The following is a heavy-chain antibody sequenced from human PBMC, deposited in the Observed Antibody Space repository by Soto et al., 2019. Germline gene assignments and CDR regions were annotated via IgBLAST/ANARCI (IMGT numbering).Heavy chain of an antibody. V-gene: IGHV1-58*01. CDR3: AADATAWQQMVPSDY. Sequence: QMQLDQSGPEVKKPGTSVKVSCKASGFTFTSSAFQWVRQARGQRLEWIGWIAVGSGYTNYAQRFQDRVTLTRDMSTATTYMELSRLTSEDTAIYYCAADATAWQQMVPSDYWGQGTLVTVSS. CDR2: IAVGSGYT. CDR1: GFTFTSSA. D-gene: IGHD2-8*01. J-gene: IGHJ4*02.